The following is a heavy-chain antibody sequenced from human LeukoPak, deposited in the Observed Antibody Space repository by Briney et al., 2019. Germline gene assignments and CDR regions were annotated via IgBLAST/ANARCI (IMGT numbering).Heavy chain of an antibody. CDR1: GFTFSSYA. V-gene: IGHV3-21*01. CDR3: ARNFDI. Sequence: GGSLRLSCAASGFTFSSYAMSWVRQAPGKGLEWVSYISNTGSHIYYADSVKGRFTVSRDNAKNSLYLQMNSLRAEDTAVYYCARNFDIWGQGTMVTVSS. J-gene: IGHJ3*02. CDR2: ISNTGSHI.